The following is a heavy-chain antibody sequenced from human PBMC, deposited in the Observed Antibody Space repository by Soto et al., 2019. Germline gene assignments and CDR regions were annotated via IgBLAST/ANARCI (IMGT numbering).Heavy chain of an antibody. CDR3: ARQGYSYYYYYGMDV. J-gene: IGHJ6*02. CDR1: GGSISSSSYY. Sequence: SETLSLTCTVSGGSISSSSYYWGWIRQPPGKGLEWIGSIYYSGSTYYNPSLKSRVTISVDTSKNQFSLKLSSVTAADTAVYYCARQGYSYYYYYGMDVWGQGTTVTVS. V-gene: IGHV4-39*01. D-gene: IGHD3-22*01. CDR2: IYYSGST.